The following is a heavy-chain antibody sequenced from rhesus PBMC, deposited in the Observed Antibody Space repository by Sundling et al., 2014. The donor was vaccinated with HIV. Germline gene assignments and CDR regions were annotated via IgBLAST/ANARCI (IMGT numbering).Heavy chain of an antibody. D-gene: IGHD3-3*01. J-gene: IGHJ4*01. CDR2: IHDSSSR. CDR3: ARDLDIWTGYCSF. Sequence: QVQLQESGPGLVKPSETLSLTCTVSGDSINTYYYWNWIRQSPGKGLEWIGSIHDSSSRISPSLKSRAAISKDTSKNQFSLKVNSVTATDTAVYYCARDLDIWTGYCSFWGQGVLVTVSS. V-gene: IGHV4S9*01. CDR1: GDSINTYYY.